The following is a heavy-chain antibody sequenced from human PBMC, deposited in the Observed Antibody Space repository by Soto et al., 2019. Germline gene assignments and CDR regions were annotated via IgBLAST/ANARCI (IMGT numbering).Heavy chain of an antibody. D-gene: IGHD5-12*01. V-gene: IGHV1-69*12. CDR1: GGTFSSYA. CDR3: ARCRDGYNLDAFDI. Sequence: QVQLVQAGAKVKKPGSAVKGSCKASGGTFSSYAISWVRQSPGQGLEWMGGISPIFGTANYAQKFQGRVTITADESTSTAYMELSSLRSEDTAVYYCARCRDGYNLDAFDIWGQGTMVTVSS. CDR2: ISPIFGTA. J-gene: IGHJ3*02.